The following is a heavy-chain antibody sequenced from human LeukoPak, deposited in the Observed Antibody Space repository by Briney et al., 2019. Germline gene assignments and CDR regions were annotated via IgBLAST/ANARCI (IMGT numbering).Heavy chain of an antibody. J-gene: IGHJ4*02. CDR3: ARGKNKIRGVPFDY. CDR2: INHSGST. Sequence: SETLSLTCAVYGGSFNGYYWSWIRQPPGKGLEWIGEINHSGSTNYNPPLKSRVTISVDTSKNQFSLKLSSVTAADTAVYYCARGKNKIRGVPFDYWGQGTLVTVSS. CDR1: GGSFNGYY. D-gene: IGHD3-10*01. V-gene: IGHV4-34*01.